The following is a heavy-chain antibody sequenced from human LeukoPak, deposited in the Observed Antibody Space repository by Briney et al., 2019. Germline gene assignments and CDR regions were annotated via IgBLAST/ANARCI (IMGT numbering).Heavy chain of an antibody. CDR2: MNPNSGNT. CDR3: ARRGGLKRGGSCFDY. Sequence: ASVKVSCKASGYTFTSYDINWVRQATGQGLEWMGWMNPNSGNTGYAQKFQGRVSMTRNTSISTAYMELSSLRSEDTAVYYCARRGGLKRGGSCFDYWGQGTLVTVSS. D-gene: IGHD2-15*01. J-gene: IGHJ4*02. CDR1: GYTFTSYD. V-gene: IGHV1-8*01.